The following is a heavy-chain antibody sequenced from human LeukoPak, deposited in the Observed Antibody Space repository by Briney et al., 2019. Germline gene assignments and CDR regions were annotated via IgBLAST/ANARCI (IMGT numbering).Heavy chain of an antibody. J-gene: IGHJ6*03. CDR1: GFTLIKYA. CDR3: ARASMATINYYYFYMDA. V-gene: IGHV3-30*04. D-gene: IGHD5-24*01. CDR2: ISFDGKKE. Sequence: RPGGSLRLSCTASGFTLIKYAMHWVRQDPGKGLEWVAVISFDGKKEYYTESVKGRFIISRDNSNNTLFLQMNSLKVEDTAVYYCARASMATINYYYFYMDAWGKGTTVSVSS.